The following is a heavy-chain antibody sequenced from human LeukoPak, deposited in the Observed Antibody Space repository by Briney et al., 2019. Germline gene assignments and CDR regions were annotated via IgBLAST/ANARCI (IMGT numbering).Heavy chain of an antibody. CDR1: GGTFSSYA. CDR2: IIPIFGTA. J-gene: IGHJ4*01. V-gene: IGHV1-69*05. CDR3: ASEGGYGGNPFDY. D-gene: IGHD4-23*01. Sequence: ASVKLSCKASGGTFSSYAISWVRQAPGQGLEWMGGIIPIFGTANYAQNFQGRVTITTDESTSTAYMELSSLRSEDTAVYYCASEGGYGGNPFDYWGQGNLVTVSS.